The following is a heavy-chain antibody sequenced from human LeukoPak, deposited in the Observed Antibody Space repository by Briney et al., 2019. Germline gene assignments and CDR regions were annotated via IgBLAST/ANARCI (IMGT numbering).Heavy chain of an antibody. J-gene: IGHJ5*02. V-gene: IGHV3-33*01. CDR2: IWYDGSNK. CDR3: ARDRGIVVVPAASTWFDP. D-gene: IGHD2-2*01. Sequence: GGSLRLSCAASGFTFSSYGMHWVRQAPGKGLEWVAVIWYDGSNKYYADSVKGRFTISRDNSKNTLYLQMNSLRAEDTAVCYCARDRGIVVVPAASTWFDPWGQGTLVTVSS. CDR1: GFTFSSYG.